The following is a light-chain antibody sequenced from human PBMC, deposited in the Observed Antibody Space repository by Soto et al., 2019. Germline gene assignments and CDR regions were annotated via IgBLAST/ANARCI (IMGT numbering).Light chain of an antibody. V-gene: IGLV1-51*02. CDR1: HSNIGYNY. CDR3: GTWDDSAYASLV. Sequence: QSVLTQPPSVSAAPGQKVTISCSGSHSNIGYNYVCWYQQLPGTAPRLLIFENDKRLSGVPDRFSGSKSATSATLDITGLQTGDEADYFCGTWDDSAYASLVFGGGTKVTVL. J-gene: IGLJ3*02. CDR2: END.